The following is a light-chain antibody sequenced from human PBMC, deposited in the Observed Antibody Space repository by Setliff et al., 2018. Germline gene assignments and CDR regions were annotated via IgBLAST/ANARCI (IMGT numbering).Light chain of an antibody. V-gene: IGLV2-14*01. J-gene: IGLJ2*01. Sequence: QSALAQPASVSGSPGQSITISCTGTSSDVGDYKYVSWYQQLPGKAPKLIIFEVSNRPSGIPNRFSGSKSGNTASLSISGLQAEDEADYYCCSYARSGTYVVFGGGTKVTVL. CDR1: SSDVGDYKY. CDR3: CSYARSGTYVV. CDR2: EVS.